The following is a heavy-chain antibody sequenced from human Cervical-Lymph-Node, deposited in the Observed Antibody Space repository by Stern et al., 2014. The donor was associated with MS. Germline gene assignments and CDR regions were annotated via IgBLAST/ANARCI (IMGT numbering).Heavy chain of an antibody. CDR3: ARDPSDSSGYYLPDY. CDR1: GFTFSDYY. Sequence: VHLVESGGGLVKPGGSLRLSCAASGFTFSDYYMSWIRQAPGKGLEWVSYISSSSSYTNYADSVKGRFTISRDNAKNSLYLQMNSLRAEDTAVYYCARDPSDSSGYYLPDYWGQGTLVTVSS. J-gene: IGHJ4*02. V-gene: IGHV3-11*06. D-gene: IGHD3-22*01. CDR2: ISSSSSYT.